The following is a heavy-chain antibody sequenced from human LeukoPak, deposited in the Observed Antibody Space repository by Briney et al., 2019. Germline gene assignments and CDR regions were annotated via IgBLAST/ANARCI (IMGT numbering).Heavy chain of an antibody. CDR1: RGSINYFY. CDR2: IYYTGAT. J-gene: IGHJ4*02. Sequence: PSETLSLTCTVSRGSINYFYWSWIRQPPGKGLEVIAHIYYTGATDYNRSLQSRVSISVDTAKNQLSLRLNSVTAADTAVYYCARWNEGLDYWGQGTLVTVSS. CDR3: ARWNEGLDY. D-gene: IGHD1-1*01. V-gene: IGHV4-59*08.